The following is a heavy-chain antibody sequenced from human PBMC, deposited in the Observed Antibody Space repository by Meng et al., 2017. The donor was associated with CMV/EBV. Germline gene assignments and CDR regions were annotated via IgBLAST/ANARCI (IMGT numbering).Heavy chain of an antibody. CDR2: IIPILGIA. D-gene: IGHD2/OR15-2a*01. V-gene: IGHV1-69*10. J-gene: IGHJ3*02. CDR3: ARDPTRISAFDI. Sequence: SVKVSCKASGCTFSSYAISWVRQAPGQGLEWMGGIIPILGIANYAQKFQGRVTITADKSTSTAYMELSSLRSEDTAVYYCARDPTRISAFDIWGQGTMVTVSS. CDR1: GCTFSSYA.